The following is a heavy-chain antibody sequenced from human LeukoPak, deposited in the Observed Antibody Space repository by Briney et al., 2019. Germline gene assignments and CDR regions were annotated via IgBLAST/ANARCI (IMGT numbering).Heavy chain of an antibody. CDR2: IIPIFGTA. CDR1: GGTFSSYA. J-gene: IGHJ4*02. D-gene: IGHD2-15*01. CDR3: AREGRYCSGGSCYSDY. V-gene: IGHV1-69*13. Sequence: GASVKVSCKASGGTFSSYAISWVRQAPGQGLEWMGGIIPIFGTANYAQKFQGRVTITADESTSTAYMELSSLRSEDTAVYYCAREGRYCSGGSCYSDYWGQGTLVTVSS.